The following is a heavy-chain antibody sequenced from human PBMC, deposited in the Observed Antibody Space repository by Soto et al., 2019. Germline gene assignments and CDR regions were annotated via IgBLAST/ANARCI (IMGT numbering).Heavy chain of an antibody. Sequence: ASETMCDRSSVAEGSIGANGGRRLRQPPGKGLEWVGYIYFGGTTSYNPSLKSRVTISLETSNSQFSLRLTSVTAADTSVYYCERLGAYSQYLDYWCPGPLVTVS. V-gene: IGHV4-4*09. CDR3: ERLGAYSQYLDY. D-gene: IGHD2-21*01. CDR1: EGSIGANG. CDR2: IYFGGTT. J-gene: IGHJ4*01.